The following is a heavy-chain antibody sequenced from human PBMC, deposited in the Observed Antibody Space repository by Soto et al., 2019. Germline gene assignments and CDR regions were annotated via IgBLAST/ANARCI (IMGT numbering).Heavy chain of an antibody. CDR2: ISGSDGKT. D-gene: IGHD3-3*01. CDR1: GFSFGSYA. V-gene: IGHV3-23*01. Sequence: GGSLRLSCAASGFSFGSYALSWVRQAPGKGLEWVSTISGSDGKTFYADSVKGRFSISRDTSQSALYLQMNSLRADDTAMYYCARWSYLDYWGQGTRVTVSS. J-gene: IGHJ4*02. CDR3: ARWSYLDY.